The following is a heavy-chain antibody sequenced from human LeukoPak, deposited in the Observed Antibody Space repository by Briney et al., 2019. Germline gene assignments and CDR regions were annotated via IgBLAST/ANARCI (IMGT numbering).Heavy chain of an antibody. CDR2: IYPGDSDT. CDR1: GYSFTSYW. D-gene: IGHD5-18*01. Sequence: GESLKISCKGSGYSFTSYWIGWVRQMPGKGLEWMGIIYPGDSDTRYSPSFQGQVTISADKSISTAYLQWSSLKASDTAMYYCARYSAGQVTQHYLDYWGQGTLVTVSS. V-gene: IGHV5-51*01. J-gene: IGHJ4*02. CDR3: ARYSAGQVTQHYLDY.